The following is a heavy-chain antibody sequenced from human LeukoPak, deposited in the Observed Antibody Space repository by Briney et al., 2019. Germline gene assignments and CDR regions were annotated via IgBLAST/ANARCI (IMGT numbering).Heavy chain of an antibody. V-gene: IGHV3-7*01. CDR1: GFTYSNSW. CDR3: TRVSILEDEDL. J-gene: IGHJ5*02. Sequence: GGSLRLSCAASGFTYSNSWMNWVRQAPGKGLERVANIKPDGSEKYYVDSVKGRFTISRDNADNSLYLQMNSLRVEDTAVYFCTRVSILEDEDLWGQGTLVTVSS. D-gene: IGHD1-26*01. CDR2: IKPDGSEK.